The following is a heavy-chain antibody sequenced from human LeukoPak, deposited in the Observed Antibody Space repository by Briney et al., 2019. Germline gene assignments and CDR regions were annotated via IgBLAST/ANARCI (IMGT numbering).Heavy chain of an antibody. J-gene: IGHJ4*02. CDR1: GGSIGSYY. CDR2: IAASGTT. V-gene: IGHV4-4*08. CDR3: ARFPYFEGFDY. Sequence: PSETLSLTCSVSGGSIGSYYWSWIRQPPGKGLEFIGYIAASGTTKHNPSLKSRVTLSMDTSKNQFSLKLRSVTAADTAVYFCARFPYFEGFDYWGQGTQVIVSS. D-gene: IGHD3-9*01.